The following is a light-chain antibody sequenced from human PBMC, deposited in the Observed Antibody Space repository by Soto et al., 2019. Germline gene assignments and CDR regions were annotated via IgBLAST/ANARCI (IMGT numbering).Light chain of an antibody. V-gene: IGLV2-23*01. CDR2: EAT. Sequence: QSALTQPASVSGSPGQSITISCTGTSSDVGSYNLVPWYQQHPGKAPKFMIYEATKRPSGVSNRFSGSKSGNTASLTISGLQAEDEADYYCCSYAGSSTYVFGTGTKLTVL. J-gene: IGLJ1*01. CDR1: SSDVGSYNL. CDR3: CSYAGSSTYV.